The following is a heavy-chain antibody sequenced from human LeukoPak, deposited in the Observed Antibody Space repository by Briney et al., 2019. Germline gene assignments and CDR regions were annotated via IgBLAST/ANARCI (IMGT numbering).Heavy chain of an antibody. CDR1: GFTFSSYD. V-gene: IGHV3-13*01. Sequence: RPGGSLRLSCAASGFTFSSYDMHWVRQPTGKGLEWVSSIDTDGDTYYPGSVKGRFTISRENAKSALYLQMNSPRAGDTAVYYCARTNYDILTGYYSDAFDIWGQGTMVTVSS. D-gene: IGHD3-9*01. CDR2: IDTDGDT. J-gene: IGHJ3*02. CDR3: ARTNYDILTGYYSDAFDI.